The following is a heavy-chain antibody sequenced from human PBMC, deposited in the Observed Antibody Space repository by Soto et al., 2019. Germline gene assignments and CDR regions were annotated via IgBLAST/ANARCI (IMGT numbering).Heavy chain of an antibody. J-gene: IGHJ6*02. CDR2: INHSGST. CDR1: GGSFSGYY. CDR3: ARELGYCSGGSCNRPYYYYYGMDV. D-gene: IGHD2-15*01. Sequence: QVQLQQWGAGLLKPSETLSLTCAVYGGSFSGYYWSWIRQPPGKGLEWIGEINHSGSTNYNPSLKSRVTISVDTSKNQCSLKLSSVTAADTAVYYCARELGYCSGGSCNRPYYYYYGMDVWGQGTTVTVSS. V-gene: IGHV4-34*01.